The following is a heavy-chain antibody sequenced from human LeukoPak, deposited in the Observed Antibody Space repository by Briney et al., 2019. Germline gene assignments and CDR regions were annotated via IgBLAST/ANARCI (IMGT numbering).Heavy chain of an antibody. CDR3: AKDRCSNGIGCYYYYMDV. V-gene: IGHV1-69*13. CDR2: IIPIFGTA. CDR1: GYTFTNYG. Sequence: ASVKVSCKASGYTFTNYGISWVRQAPGQGLEWMGGIIPIFGTANYAQKFQGRVTITADESTSTAYMELSSLRSEDTAVYYCAKDRCSNGIGCYYYYMDVWGKGTTVTISS. D-gene: IGHD2-8*01. J-gene: IGHJ6*03.